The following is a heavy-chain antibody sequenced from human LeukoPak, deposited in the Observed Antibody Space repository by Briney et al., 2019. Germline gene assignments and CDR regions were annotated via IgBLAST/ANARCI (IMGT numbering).Heavy chain of an antibody. J-gene: IGHJ6*04. CDR2: ISSSGNSI. V-gene: IGHV3-48*03. Sequence: GGSLRLSCAASGLTFSSYEMNWVRQAPGKGLEWVSYISSSGNSIYYADSVKGRFTISRDNAKNSLYLQMNGLRAEDTAVYYCARVRRGSGGRDYYSVMAVWGKGTTVTVSS. D-gene: IGHD1-26*01. CDR1: GLTFSSYE. CDR3: ARVRRGSGGRDYYSVMAV.